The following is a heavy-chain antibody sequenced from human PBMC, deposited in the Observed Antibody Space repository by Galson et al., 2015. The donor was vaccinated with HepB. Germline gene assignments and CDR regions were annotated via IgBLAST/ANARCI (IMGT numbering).Heavy chain of an antibody. CDR3: TRAAWSGEFTFDY. CDR2: IKDDGREK. D-gene: IGHD3-10*01. Sequence: SLRLSCAASGFTFVNYWMSWVRQAPGKGLEWVANIKDDGREKYYVDSVKGRFTISRDNAKKSLYLQMNSLRAEDTAVYYCTRAAWSGEFTFDYWGQGTLVTVSS. CDR1: GFTFVNYW. V-gene: IGHV3-7*03. J-gene: IGHJ4*02.